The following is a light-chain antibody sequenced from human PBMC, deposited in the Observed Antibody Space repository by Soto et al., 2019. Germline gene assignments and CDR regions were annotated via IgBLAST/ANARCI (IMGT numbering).Light chain of an antibody. CDR1: SSNIGNNY. V-gene: IGLV1-51*01. Sequence: QSVLTQPPSVSAAPGQKVTISCSGSSSNIGNNYVSWYQQLPGTAPKLLIYDNNKRPSGIPDRFSGSKSGTSATLGITGLQNGDEADYYCGTWASSLSAVVFGGGTQLTVL. CDR2: DNN. CDR3: GTWASSLSAVV. J-gene: IGLJ2*01.